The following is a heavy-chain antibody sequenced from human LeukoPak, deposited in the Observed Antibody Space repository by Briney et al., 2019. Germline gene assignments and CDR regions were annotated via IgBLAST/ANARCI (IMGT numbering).Heavy chain of an antibody. CDR1: GFTFCDYA. CDR3: ARDWYCSSSICYTDRNWFDP. Sequence: PGGSLRLSCTASGFTFCDYAMSWVRHAPGKGLEWVLYISTTSSYTDYADSVRGRFTISRDNAKNLLYLQMNSLRPEDTAVYYCARDWYCSSSICYTDRNWFDPWGRGTLDTVSS. CDR2: ISTTSSYT. J-gene: IGHJ5*02. V-gene: IGHV3-11*05. D-gene: IGHD2-2*02.